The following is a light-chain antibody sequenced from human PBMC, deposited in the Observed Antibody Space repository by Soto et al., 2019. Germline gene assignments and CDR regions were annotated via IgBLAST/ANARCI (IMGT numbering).Light chain of an antibody. CDR2: GAS. CDR3: QQYGSSPPT. Sequence: EIVLTQSPGTLSLSPVERATLSCRASQIVSSSYLAWYQQKPGQAPRLLIYGASSRATGIPDRFSGSGSGTDFTLTISRLEPEDFAVYYCQQYGSSPPTFGQGTKVDIK. J-gene: IGKJ1*01. V-gene: IGKV3-20*01. CDR1: QIVSSSY.